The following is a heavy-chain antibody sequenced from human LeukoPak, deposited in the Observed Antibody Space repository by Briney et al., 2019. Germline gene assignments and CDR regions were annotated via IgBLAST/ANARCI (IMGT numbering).Heavy chain of an antibody. CDR3: ARFITIPGVAFDI. CDR2: IYTSGNT. Sequence: SETLSLTCTVSGGSFSTYYWSWIRQPAGKGLEGIGRIYTSGNTHYNPSLKSRVTMSVDTSQNQFSLNLSSVTAADTAVYYCARFITIPGVAFDIWGQGTMVTVSS. CDR1: GGSFSTYY. V-gene: IGHV4-4*07. J-gene: IGHJ3*02. D-gene: IGHD3-10*01.